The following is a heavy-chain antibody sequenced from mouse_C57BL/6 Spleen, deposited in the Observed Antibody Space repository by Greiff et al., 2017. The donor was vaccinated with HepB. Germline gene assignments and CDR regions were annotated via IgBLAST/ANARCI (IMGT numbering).Heavy chain of an antibody. J-gene: IGHJ3*01. CDR2: IYPGSGST. CDR1: GYTFTSYW. V-gene: IGHV1-55*01. D-gene: IGHD2-4*01. CDR3: AGPYYDYDEVWAY. Sequence: QVQLQQPGAELVKPGASVKMSCKASGYTFTSYWMTWVKQRPGQGLEWIGDIYPGSGSTNYNEKFKSKATLTVDTSSSTAYMQLSSLTSEDSAVYYCAGPYYDYDEVWAYWGQGTLVTVSA.